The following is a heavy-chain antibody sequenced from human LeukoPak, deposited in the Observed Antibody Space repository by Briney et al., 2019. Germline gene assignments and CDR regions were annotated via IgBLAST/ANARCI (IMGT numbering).Heavy chain of an antibody. J-gene: IGHJ4*02. Sequence: SETLSLTCTVSGNSISSGGYSWSWIRQPPGKGLEWIGYIYHGGSTYYNPSLKSRVTISVDRSKNQFSLKLSSVTAADTAVYYCARPAGTTSATFDYWGQGTLVTVSS. V-gene: IGHV4-30-2*01. CDR1: GNSISSGGYS. D-gene: IGHD1-1*01. CDR3: ARPAGTTSATFDY. CDR2: IYHGGST.